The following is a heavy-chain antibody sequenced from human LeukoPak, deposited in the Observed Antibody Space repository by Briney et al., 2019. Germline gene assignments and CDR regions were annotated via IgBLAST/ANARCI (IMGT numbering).Heavy chain of an antibody. D-gene: IGHD6-13*01. CDR2: INPNSGGT. V-gene: IGHV1-2*02. CDR1: GYTLTELS. CDR3: AREGITAPETNWFDP. J-gene: IGHJ5*02. Sequence: ASVKVSCKVSGYTLTELSMHWVRQAPGKGLEWMGWINPNSGGTNYAQKFQGRVTMTRDTSISTAYMELSRLRSDDTAVYYCAREGITAPETNWFDPWGQGTLVTVSS.